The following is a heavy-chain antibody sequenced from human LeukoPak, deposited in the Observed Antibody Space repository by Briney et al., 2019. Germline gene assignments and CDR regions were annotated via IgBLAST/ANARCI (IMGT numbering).Heavy chain of an antibody. Sequence: SETLSLTCTVSGGSISSYYWSWIRQPPGKGLEWIGYIYYSGSTNYNPSLKSRVTISVDTSKNQFSLKLSSVTAADTAVYYCARGPPFAGDAFDIWGQGTMVTVSS. CDR2: IYYSGST. V-gene: IGHV4-59*12. J-gene: IGHJ3*02. CDR3: ARGPPFAGDAFDI. D-gene: IGHD2-21*01. CDR1: GGSISSYY.